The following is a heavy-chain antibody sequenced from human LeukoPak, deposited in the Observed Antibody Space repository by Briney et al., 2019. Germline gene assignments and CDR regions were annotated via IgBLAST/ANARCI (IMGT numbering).Heavy chain of an antibody. D-gene: IGHD2-21*02. J-gene: IGHJ4*02. CDR2: ISGSSTSFI. V-gene: IGHV3-21*01. CDR3: ARDLAYCGGDCYSDS. CDR1: GFTFSDYT. Sequence: PGGSLRLSCAASGFTFSDYTMKWVRQAPGKGLEWVSSISGSSTSFIYYADSLKGRFTISRDNAKNSLYLQMNSLRAEDTAVYYCARDLAYCGGDCYSDSWGQGTLVTVSS.